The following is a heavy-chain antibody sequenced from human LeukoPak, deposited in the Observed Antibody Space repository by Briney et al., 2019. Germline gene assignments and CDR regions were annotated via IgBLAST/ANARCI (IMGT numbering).Heavy chain of an antibody. J-gene: IGHJ4*02. V-gene: IGHV3-64D*09. CDR2: ISSNGGSS. CDR3: VAGYSSSWSYFDY. Sequence: GGSLRLSCSASGFTFSSYAMHWVRQAPGKGLEYVSAISSNGGSSYYADSVKGRFTISRDNSKNTLYLQMSSLRAEDTAVYYCVAGYSSSWSYFDYWGQGTLVTVSS. CDR1: GFTFSSYA. D-gene: IGHD6-13*01.